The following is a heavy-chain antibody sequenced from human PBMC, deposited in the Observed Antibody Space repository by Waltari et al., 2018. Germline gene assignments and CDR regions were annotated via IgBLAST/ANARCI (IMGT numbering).Heavy chain of an antibody. Sequence: QVQLEQSGAAVKKLGSSVKVSCKASGGTFSSYAIRWVRQAPGQGLEWMGVGNPYFGAANYAQKFLGRVAITADDTTSTSYMELSSFVSDDTAVYYCAGGRRVYDPGPAFDIWGQGTMVTVSS. J-gene: IGHJ3*02. CDR2: GNPYFGAA. CDR3: AGGRRVYDPGPAFDI. CDR1: GGTFSSYA. V-gene: IGHV1-69*12. D-gene: IGHD3-16*01.